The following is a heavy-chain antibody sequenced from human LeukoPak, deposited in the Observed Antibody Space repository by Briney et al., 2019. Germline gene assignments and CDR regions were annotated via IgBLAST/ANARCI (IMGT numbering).Heavy chain of an antibody. CDR2: IGTSGDT. CDR3: ARNENSGWGYFDY. V-gene: IGHV3-23*01. Sequence: QAGGSLRLSCVASEFTFSSNAMSWVRQAPGKGLEWVSTIGTSGDTYYTDSVKGRFTISRDNSKDTLYLQMNSSRAEDTAVYYCARNENSGWGYFDYWGQGTLVTVSS. J-gene: IGHJ4*02. CDR1: EFTFSSNA. D-gene: IGHD5-12*01.